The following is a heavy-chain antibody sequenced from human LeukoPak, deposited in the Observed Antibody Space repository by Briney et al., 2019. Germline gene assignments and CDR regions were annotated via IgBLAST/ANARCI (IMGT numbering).Heavy chain of an antibody. CDR2: ISAYNGNT. CDR3: ARLKYYYDSSGYYYASPDDY. CDR1: GYTFTSYG. D-gene: IGHD3-22*01. Sequence: GASVKVSCKASGYTFTSYGISWVRQAPEQGLEWMGWISAYNGNTNYAQKLQGRVTMTTDTSTSTAYMELRSLRSDDTAVYYCARLKYYYDSSGYYYASPDDYWGQGTLVTVSS. V-gene: IGHV1-18*01. J-gene: IGHJ4*02.